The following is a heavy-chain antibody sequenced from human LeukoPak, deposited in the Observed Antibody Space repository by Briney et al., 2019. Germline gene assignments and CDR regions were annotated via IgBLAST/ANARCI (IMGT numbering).Heavy chain of an antibody. Sequence: PGGSLRLSCAASGFTFSSYAMHWVRQAPGKGLEWVAVISYDGSNKYYADSVKGRFTISRGNAKNSLYLQMNSLRAEDTAVYYCARDRIAAAGSDYWGQGTLVTVSS. CDR2: ISYDGSNK. D-gene: IGHD6-13*01. CDR3: ARDRIAAAGSDY. CDR1: GFTFSSYA. V-gene: IGHV3-30-3*01. J-gene: IGHJ4*02.